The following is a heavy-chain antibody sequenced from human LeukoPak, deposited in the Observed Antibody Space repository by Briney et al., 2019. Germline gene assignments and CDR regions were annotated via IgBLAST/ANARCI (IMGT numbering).Heavy chain of an antibody. D-gene: IGHD3-3*01. J-gene: IGHJ4*02. Sequence: GASVKVSCKASGYTFTSYYMHWVRQAPGQGLEWMGIINPSGGSTSYAQKFLGRVTMTEHTSTDTAYMELSSLRSEDTAVYFCATGITKGDYDFWSGPDYWGQGTLVTVSS. V-gene: IGHV1-46*01. CDR1: GYTFTSYY. CDR2: INPSGGST. CDR3: ATGITKGDYDFWSGPDY.